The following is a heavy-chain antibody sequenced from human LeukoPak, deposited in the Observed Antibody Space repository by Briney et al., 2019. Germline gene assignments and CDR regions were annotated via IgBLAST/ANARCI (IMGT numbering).Heavy chain of an antibody. CDR3: ARADYYDSSGYPDY. J-gene: IGHJ4*02. D-gene: IGHD3-22*01. V-gene: IGHV3-64*01. CDR2: ISSNGGST. Sequence: PGGSLRLSCAASGFTFSSYAMHWVRQAPGKGLEYVSAISSNGGSTYYANSVKGRFTISGDNSKNTLYLQMGSLRAEDMAVYYCARADYYDSSGYPDYWGQGTLVTVSS. CDR1: GFTFSSYA.